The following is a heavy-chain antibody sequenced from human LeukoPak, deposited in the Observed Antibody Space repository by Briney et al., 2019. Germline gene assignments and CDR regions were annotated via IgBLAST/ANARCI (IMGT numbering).Heavy chain of an antibody. J-gene: IGHJ5*02. CDR2: IYTSGST. CDR1: GGSISSYY. CDR3: ARDSYDSSGYYLIANNWFDP. Sequence: SETLSLTCTVSGGSISSYYWSWIRQTAGKGLEWIGRIYTSGSTNYNPSLKSRVTMSVDTSKNQFSLKLSSVTAADTAVYYCARDSYDSSGYYLIANNWFDPWGQGTLVTVSS. V-gene: IGHV4-4*07. D-gene: IGHD3-22*01.